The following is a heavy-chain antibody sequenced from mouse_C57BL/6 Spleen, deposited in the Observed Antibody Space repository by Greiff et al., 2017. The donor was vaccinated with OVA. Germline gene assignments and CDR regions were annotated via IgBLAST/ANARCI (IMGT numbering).Heavy chain of an antibody. Sequence: EVQLVESGGDLAKPGGSLKLSCAASGFTFSSYGMSWVRQTPDKRLEWVATISSGGSYTYYPDSVKGRVTISRDNATNTLYLQMSSLKSEDTAVYYCARHGGNWYFDYWGQGTTLTVSS. D-gene: IGHD2-1*01. CDR1: GFTFSSYG. V-gene: IGHV5-6*01. CDR2: ISSGGSYT. CDR3: ARHGGNWYFDY. J-gene: IGHJ2*01.